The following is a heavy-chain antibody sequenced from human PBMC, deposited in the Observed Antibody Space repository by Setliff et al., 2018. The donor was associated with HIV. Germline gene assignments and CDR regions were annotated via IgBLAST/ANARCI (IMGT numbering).Heavy chain of an antibody. D-gene: IGHD2-15*01. CDR1: GYTFTSYY. V-gene: IGHV1-46*01. Sequence: SVKVSCKASGYTFTSYYIHWVRQAPGQGLEWMGIINPSGGGTTYAQTFQDRVTMSRDTYTSTVYRELSSLRSEDTAVYYCAREALHAGSWRGAFDIWGQGTIVTVSS. CDR2: INPSGGGT. J-gene: IGHJ3*02. CDR3: AREALHAGSWRGAFDI.